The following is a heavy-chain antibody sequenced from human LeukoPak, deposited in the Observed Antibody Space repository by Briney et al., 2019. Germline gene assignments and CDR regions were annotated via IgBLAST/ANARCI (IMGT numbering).Heavy chain of an antibody. CDR1: GFTFSRYW. V-gene: IGHV3-7*01. CDR3: VRNGGALDI. Sequence: GGSLRLSCAASGFTFSRYWMSWVRQAPGKGLEWVANIAQDGSDKNYVDSVKGRFTISRDNAKNSLYLQMNSLRDEDTAVYYCVRNGGALDIWGQGTMVTVS. CDR2: IAQDGSDK. J-gene: IGHJ3*02. D-gene: IGHD2-8*01.